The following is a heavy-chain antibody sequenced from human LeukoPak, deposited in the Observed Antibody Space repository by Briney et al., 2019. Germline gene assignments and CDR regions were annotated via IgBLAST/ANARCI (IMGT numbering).Heavy chain of an antibody. CDR1: GGSISSGGYY. D-gene: IGHD5-24*01. V-gene: IGHV4-61*02. CDR3: ARLRDGYNGGGVDY. CDR2: IYTSGST. J-gene: IGHJ4*02. Sequence: SETLSLTWTVSGGSISSGGYYWGWIRQPAGKGLEWIGRIYTSGSTNYNPSLKSRVIISGDTSKNQFSLKLSSVTAADTAVYYCARLRDGYNGGGVDYWGQGTLVTVSS.